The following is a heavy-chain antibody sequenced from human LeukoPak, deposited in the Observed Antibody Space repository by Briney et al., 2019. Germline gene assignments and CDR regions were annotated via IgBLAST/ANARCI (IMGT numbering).Heavy chain of an antibody. CDR2: IRSEAYGGTT. Sequence: GGSLRLSCTASGFTFGDYAMSWFRQAPGKGREWVGFIRSEAYGGTTEYAASVKGRFTISRDDSKSIAYLQMNSLKTEDTAVYYCTRFGYSSSSTTFDYWGQGTLVTVSS. V-gene: IGHV3-49*03. D-gene: IGHD6-6*01. CDR3: TRFGYSSSSTTFDY. CDR1: GFTFGDYA. J-gene: IGHJ4*02.